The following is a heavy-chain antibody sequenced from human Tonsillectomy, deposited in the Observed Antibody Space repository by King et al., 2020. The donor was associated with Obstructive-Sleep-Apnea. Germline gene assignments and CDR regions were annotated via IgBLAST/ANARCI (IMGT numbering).Heavy chain of an antibody. D-gene: IGHD5-12*01. J-gene: IGHJ5*02. V-gene: IGHV4-38-2*02. CDR1: GYSINSGYY. CDR2: GYYSGNT. Sequence: QLQESGPGLVKPSETLSLTCTVSGYSINSGYYWGWIRQPPGKGLEGIGSGYYSGNTYYNPSPKSRVTISVHTSQNQLSLRLFSVTAADTAVYYCAREGYGPRGQGALVTVSS. CDR3: AREGYGP.